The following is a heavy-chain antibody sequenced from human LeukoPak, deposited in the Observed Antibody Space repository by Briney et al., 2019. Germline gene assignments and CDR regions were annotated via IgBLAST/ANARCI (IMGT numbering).Heavy chain of an antibody. CDR3: AGASRWYSSSWYVMDV. J-gene: IGHJ6*02. CDR1: GFTFSSYA. V-gene: IGHV3-30*04. D-gene: IGHD6-13*01. Sequence: GGSLRLSCAASGFTFSSYAMHWVRQAPGKGLEWVAVISYDGSNKYYADSVKGRFTISRDNSKNTLYLQMNSLRTEDTAVYYCAGASRWYSSSWYVMDVWGQGTTVTVSS. CDR2: ISYDGSNK.